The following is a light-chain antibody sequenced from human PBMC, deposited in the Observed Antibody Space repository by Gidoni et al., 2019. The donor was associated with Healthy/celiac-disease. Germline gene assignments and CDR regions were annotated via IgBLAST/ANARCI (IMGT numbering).Light chain of an antibody. J-gene: IGKJ4*01. CDR3: QQYGSSPLT. V-gene: IGKV3-20*01. CDR2: GAS. CDR1: QSVSSSY. Sequence: LTQSPGTLSLSPGERATLSCRASQSVSSSYLAWYQQKPGQAPRLLIYGASSRATGIPDRFSGSGSGTDFTLTISRLEPEDVAVYYCQQYGSSPLTFXGXTKVEIK.